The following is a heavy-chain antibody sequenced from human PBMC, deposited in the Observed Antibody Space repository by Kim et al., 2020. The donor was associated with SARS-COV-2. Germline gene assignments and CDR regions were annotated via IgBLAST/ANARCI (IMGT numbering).Heavy chain of an antibody. CDR1: GFTFSSYA. V-gene: IGHV3-23*01. CDR2: IRFGGST. J-gene: IGHJ4*02. D-gene: IGHD3-22*01. CDR3: TKNDIYDDDLHFAS. Sequence: GGSLRLSCAASGFTFSSYAMGWVRQAPGEGLEWVSAIRFGGSTIYADYAKGRFIIIRDNYGDTLYLQLNSLRAEDTAIYYCTKNDIYDDDLHFASSCQGT.